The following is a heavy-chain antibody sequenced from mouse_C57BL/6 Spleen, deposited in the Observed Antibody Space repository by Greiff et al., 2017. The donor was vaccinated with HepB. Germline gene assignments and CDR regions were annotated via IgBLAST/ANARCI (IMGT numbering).Heavy chain of an antibody. CDR2: IDPSDSYT. CDR1: GYTFTSYW. CDR3: ARGPHYYGSSYGV. Sequence: QVHVKQPGAELVRPGTSVKLSCKASGYTFTSYWMHWVKQRPGQGLEWIGVIDPSDSYTNYNQKFKGKATLTVDTSSSTAYMQLSSLTSEDSAVYYCARGPHYYGSSYGVWGTGTTVTVSS. J-gene: IGHJ1*03. D-gene: IGHD1-1*01. V-gene: IGHV1-59*01.